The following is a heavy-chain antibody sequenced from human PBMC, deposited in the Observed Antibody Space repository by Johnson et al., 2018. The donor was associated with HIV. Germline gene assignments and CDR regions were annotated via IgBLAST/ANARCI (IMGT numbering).Heavy chain of an antibody. CDR1: GFTFSIHA. J-gene: IGHJ3*01. D-gene: IGHD3-16*02. V-gene: IGHV3-23*04. Sequence: VQLVESGGGAVQPGRSLTLSCAASGFTFSIHAMYWVRQAPGKGLEWVSAISGSGGSTYYADSVKGRFTISRENAKNSLYLQMNSLRAGDTALYYCAREAYRFGYAFDLWGQGTMVTVSS. CDR2: ISGSGGST. CDR3: AREAYRFGYAFDL.